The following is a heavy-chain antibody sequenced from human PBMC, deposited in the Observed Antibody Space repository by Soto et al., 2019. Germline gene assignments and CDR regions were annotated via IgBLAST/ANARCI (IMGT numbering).Heavy chain of an antibody. V-gene: IGHV1-69*13. CDR2: IIPIFGTA. CDR1: GRTFSSSA. D-gene: IGHD3-22*01. Sequence: GASVKVSCKASGRTFSSSAISCVRRAPGQVLEWMGGIIPIFGTANYAQKFQGRVTITADESTSTAYMELSSLRSEDTAVYYCARDPFNDSSGRRAFDICGQGPMVAV. J-gene: IGHJ3*02. CDR3: ARDPFNDSSGRRAFDI.